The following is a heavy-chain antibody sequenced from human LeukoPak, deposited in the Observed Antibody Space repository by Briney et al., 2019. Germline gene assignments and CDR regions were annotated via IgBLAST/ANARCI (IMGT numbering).Heavy chain of an antibody. CDR3: AKDVGKWESLHFFDY. D-gene: IGHD1-26*01. J-gene: IGHJ4*02. CDR2: ISSDGSKK. Sequence: GGSLRLSCVASGFTFSTYGMHWVRQAPGKGLEWVAVISSDGSKKYYADFVQGQFTISRDNSKNTLYLQMNSLRGDDTAVYYCAKDVGKWESLHFFDYWGQGTLVTVSS. CDR1: GFTFSTYG. V-gene: IGHV3-30*18.